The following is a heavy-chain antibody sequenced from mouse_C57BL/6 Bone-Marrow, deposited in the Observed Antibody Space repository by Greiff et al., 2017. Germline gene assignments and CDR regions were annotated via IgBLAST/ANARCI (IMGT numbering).Heavy chain of an antibody. Sequence: QVQLQQPGAELVKPGASVKMSCKASGYTFTSYWITWVKQRPGQGLEWIGDIYPGSGSTNYNEKFKSKATLTVDTSSSTSYMQLSSLTSEDSAVYYCARPYSVGVDWYFDVWGTGTSVTVSS. CDR1: GYTFTSYW. V-gene: IGHV1-55*01. D-gene: IGHD6-5*01. J-gene: IGHJ1*03. CDR3: ARPYSVGVDWYFDV. CDR2: IYPGSGST.